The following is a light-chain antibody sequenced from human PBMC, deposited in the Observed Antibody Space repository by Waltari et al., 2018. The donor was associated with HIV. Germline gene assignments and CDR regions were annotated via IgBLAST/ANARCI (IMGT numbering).Light chain of an antibody. CDR3: QKYNSAPRT. CDR2: AAS. J-gene: IGKJ1*01. Sequence: IQLTQSLSSLSASVGDRITITCRASQAIGNSLAWYQQRPGKVPQLLIYAASTLQSGVPSRFSGFGSGTNFTLAIANVQPEDVATYFCQKYNSAPRTFGQGTKVEI. V-gene: IGKV1-27*01. CDR1: QAIGNS.